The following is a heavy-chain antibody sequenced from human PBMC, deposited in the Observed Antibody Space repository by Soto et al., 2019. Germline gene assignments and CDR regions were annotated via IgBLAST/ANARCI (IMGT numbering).Heavy chain of an antibody. V-gene: IGHV3-30*18. CDR2: TSYDGIIQ. D-gene: IGHD4-4*01. J-gene: IGHJ6*02. CDR1: GFTFSSYG. CDR3: AKALDSYRNYETGMDV. Sequence: QVQLVESGGDVVHPGRSLRLSCAASGFTFSSYGMHWVRQAPGKGLEWVAVTSYDGIIQYYVDSVKGRFTISRDNSKNTLYLQMNSLRPEDTAVYHCAKALDSYRNYETGMDVWGRGIMGTVS.